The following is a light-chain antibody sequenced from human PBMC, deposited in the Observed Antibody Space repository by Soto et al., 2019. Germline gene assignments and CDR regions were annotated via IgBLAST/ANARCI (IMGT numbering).Light chain of an antibody. J-gene: IGKJ3*01. CDR2: GAS. Sequence: EIVLTQSPGTLSLSPGERATLSCSASQSVSRSYLAWYQQKVGQTPRLLIYGASSRATGIPDRFSGSGSGTDFTLTISRLEPDDFAVYYCQQYGSSPPSFGPGTKVDF. CDR3: QQYGSSPPS. CDR1: QSVSRSY. V-gene: IGKV3-20*01.